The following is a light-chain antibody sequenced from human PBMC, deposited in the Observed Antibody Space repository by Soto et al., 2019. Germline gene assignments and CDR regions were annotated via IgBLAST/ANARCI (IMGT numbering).Light chain of an antibody. CDR3: QTWGTGIPVV. J-gene: IGLJ2*01. Sequence: QPVLTQSPSASASLGASVKLTCTLSSGHSSYAIAWHQQQPEKGPRYLLKLNSDGSHSKGDGIPDRCAGSSSGSERYLTISSLQSEDEADYYCQTWGTGIPVVFGGGTMLTVL. CDR2: LNSDGSH. V-gene: IGLV4-69*01. CDR1: SGHSSYA.